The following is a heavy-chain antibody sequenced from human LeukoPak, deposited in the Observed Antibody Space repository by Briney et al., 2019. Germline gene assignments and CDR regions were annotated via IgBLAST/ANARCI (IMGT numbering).Heavy chain of an antibody. J-gene: IGHJ4*02. CDR2: IYTSGST. CDR1: GYSISSGYY. V-gene: IGHV4-38-2*02. CDR3: ARDLSSGYYEVFDY. Sequence: SETLSLTCTVSGYSISSGYYWGWIRQPPGKGLEWIGRIYTSGSTNYNPSLKSRVTMSVDTSKNQFSLKLSSVTAADTAVYYCARDLSSGYYEVFDYGGQGTLVTVSS. D-gene: IGHD3-22*01.